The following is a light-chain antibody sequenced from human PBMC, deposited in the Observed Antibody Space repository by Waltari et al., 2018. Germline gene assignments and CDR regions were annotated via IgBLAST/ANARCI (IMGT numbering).Light chain of an antibody. CDR2: GVS. J-gene: IGKJ1*01. CDR3: QQYAFSPPGKS. CDR1: QSVSSTW. V-gene: IGKV3-20*01. Sequence: IVLTQSPRTLSLSPGEAATLSCRASQSVSSTWLAWYQQKPGQPPRLLIYGVSNRAPGIPDRFSGSGSGTDFTLTIDRLEPEDFAVYYCQQYAFSPPGKSFGQGTKVEIQ.